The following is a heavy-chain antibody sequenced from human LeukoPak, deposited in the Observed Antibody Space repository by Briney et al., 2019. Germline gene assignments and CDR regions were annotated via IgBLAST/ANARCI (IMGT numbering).Heavy chain of an antibody. D-gene: IGHD6-19*01. CDR1: GGSISSYY. V-gene: IGHV4-59*01. CDR2: IYYSGST. J-gene: IGHJ4*02. CDR3: ARGGSSWPIAVAGRGRGYYFDY. Sequence: PAETLSLTCTVSGGSISSYYWSWIRQLPGKGLEWIGYIYYSGSTNYNPSLKSRVTISVDTSKNQFSLKLSSVTAADTAVYYCARGGSSWPIAVAGRGRGYYFDYWGQGTLVTVSS.